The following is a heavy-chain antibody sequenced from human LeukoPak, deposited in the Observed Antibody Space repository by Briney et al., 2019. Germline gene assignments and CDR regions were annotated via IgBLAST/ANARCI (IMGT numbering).Heavy chain of an antibody. V-gene: IGHV3-11*04. CDR2: ISSSGSTI. J-gene: IGHJ4*02. D-gene: IGHD6-6*01. CDR3: ARHKYSSSYAYFDY. CDR1: GFTFSDYY. Sequence: PGGSLRLSCAASGFTFSDYYMSWIRQAPGKGLEWVSYISSSGSTIYYADSVKGRFIISRDNAKNSLYLQMNSLRAEDTAVYYCARHKYSSSYAYFDYWGQGTLVTVSS.